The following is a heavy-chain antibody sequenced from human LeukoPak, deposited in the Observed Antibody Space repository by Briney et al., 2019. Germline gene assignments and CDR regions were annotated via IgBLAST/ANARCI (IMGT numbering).Heavy chain of an antibody. CDR2: IYYSGST. V-gene: IGHV4-59*01. D-gene: IGHD6-19*01. J-gene: IGHJ4*02. CDR3: ARGQGWADFDY. Sequence: SETLSLTCTVSGGSISSYYWSWIRQPPGKGLEWIGYIYYSGSTNYNPSLKSRVTISVDTSKNQFSLKLSSVTAADTAVYYCARGQGWADFDYRGQGTLVTVSS. CDR1: GGSISSYY.